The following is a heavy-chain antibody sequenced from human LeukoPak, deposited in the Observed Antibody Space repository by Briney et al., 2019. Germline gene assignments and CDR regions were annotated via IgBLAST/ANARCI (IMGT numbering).Heavy chain of an antibody. CDR3: ARDYGYSGYDTPHDAFDI. J-gene: IGHJ3*02. D-gene: IGHD5-12*01. Sequence: VASVKVSCKASGYTFTSYGISWVRQAPGQGLEWMGWISAYNGNTNYAQKPQGRVTMTTDTSTSTAYMELGSLRSDDTAVYYCARDYGYSGYDTPHDAFDIWGQGTMVTVSS. CDR2: ISAYNGNT. CDR1: GYTFTSYG. V-gene: IGHV1-18*01.